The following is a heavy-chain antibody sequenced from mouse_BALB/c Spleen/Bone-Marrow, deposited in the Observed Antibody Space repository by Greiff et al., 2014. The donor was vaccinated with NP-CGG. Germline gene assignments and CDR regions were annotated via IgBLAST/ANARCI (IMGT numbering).Heavy chain of an antibody. Sequence: SGAELMRPGASMKISCKATGYTFSSYWIEWVKQRPGHGLEWIGEILPGSGSTNYNERFKGKATFTADTSSNTAYMQLSSLTSEDSAVYYCARAYYVNYDAMDYWGQGTSVTVSS. D-gene: IGHD2-10*01. CDR3: ARAYYVNYDAMDY. CDR2: ILPGSGST. V-gene: IGHV1-9*01. CDR1: GYTFSSYW. J-gene: IGHJ4*01.